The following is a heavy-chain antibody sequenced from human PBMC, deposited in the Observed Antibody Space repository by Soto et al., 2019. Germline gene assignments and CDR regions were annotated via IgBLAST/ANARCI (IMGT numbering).Heavy chain of an antibody. CDR2: FDPEDGET. CDR3: ATDPPSQSATPSYYYYYMDV. CDR1: GYTLTELS. D-gene: IGHD1-26*01. V-gene: IGHV1-24*01. J-gene: IGHJ6*03. Sequence: ASVKVSCKVSGYTLTELSMHWVRQAPGKGLEWMGGFDPEDGETIYAQKFQGRVTMTEDTSTDTAYMELSSLRSEDTAVYYCATDPPSQSATPSYYYYYMDVWGKGTTVTVSS.